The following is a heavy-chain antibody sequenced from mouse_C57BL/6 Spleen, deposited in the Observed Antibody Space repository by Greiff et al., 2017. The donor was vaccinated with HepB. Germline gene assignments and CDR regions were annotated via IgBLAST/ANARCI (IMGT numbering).Heavy chain of an antibody. CDR1: GYTFTSYW. D-gene: IGHD1-1*01. Sequence: QVQLQQSGAELVKPGASVKLSCKASGYTFTSYWMHWVKQRPGQGLEWIGMIHPNSGSTNYNEKFKSKATLTVDKSSSTAYMQLSSLTSEDSAVYYCAAYDYGPSGGFAYWGQGTLVTVSA. CDR3: AAYDYGPSGGFAY. CDR2: IHPNSGST. J-gene: IGHJ3*01. V-gene: IGHV1-64*01.